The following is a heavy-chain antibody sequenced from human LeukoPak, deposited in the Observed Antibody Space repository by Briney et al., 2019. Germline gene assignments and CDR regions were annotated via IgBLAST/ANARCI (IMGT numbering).Heavy chain of an antibody. Sequence: GRSLRLSCAASGFTFDDYAMHWVGQGPGKALEWVSYISWNSASVGYADPVKGRFTISRDSAKNSLYLQMNSLTPEDTALYYCAKAKYDYGSGSYSPFYNWGQGIRVTVSS. CDR1: GFTFDDYA. D-gene: IGHD3-10*01. V-gene: IGHV3-9*01. CDR3: AKAKYDYGSGSYSPFYN. J-gene: IGHJ1*01. CDR2: ISWNSASV.